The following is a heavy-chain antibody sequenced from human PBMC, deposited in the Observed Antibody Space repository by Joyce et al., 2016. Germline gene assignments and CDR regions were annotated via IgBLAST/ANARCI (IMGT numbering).Heavy chain of an antibody. CDR1: GGPFRGFF. CDR2: ITTSGAT. D-gene: IGHD6-19*01. J-gene: IGHJ4*02. CDR3: ARSRWLATLMY. V-gene: IGHV4-34*02. Sequence: QVQLRQWGAGLLKPSEPLSLTCAVSGGPFRGFFWTCVRQPPGKALEWIGDITTSGATKYNPSLRSRVAISVDTSNIQFSLALTCLSAADMAVYYCARSRWLATLMYWGQGTLVTVSP.